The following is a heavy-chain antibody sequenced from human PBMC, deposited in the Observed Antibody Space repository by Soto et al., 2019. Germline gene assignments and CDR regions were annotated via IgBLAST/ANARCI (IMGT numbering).Heavy chain of an antibody. J-gene: IGHJ4*02. CDR2: ISAYNGNT. V-gene: IGHV1-18*01. Sequence: QVQLVQSGAEVKKPGASVKVSCKTSGYTFTSYGISWVRQAPGQGLEWMGWISAYNGNTNYAQKLQGRVTMTTDTSTSTAYMELRSLRSDDTAVYYCARVFGYYDILTGYYYLDYWGQGTLVTVSS. CDR1: GYTFTSYG. CDR3: ARVFGYYDILTGYYYLDY. D-gene: IGHD3-9*01.